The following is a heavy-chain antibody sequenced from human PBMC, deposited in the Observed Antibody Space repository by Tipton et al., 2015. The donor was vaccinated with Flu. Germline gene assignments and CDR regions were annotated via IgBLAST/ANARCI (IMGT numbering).Heavy chain of an antibody. D-gene: IGHD3-10*01. CDR3: ARDQGFGDGLTYDYYAMGV. J-gene: IGHJ6*02. CDR2: IHYSGST. V-gene: IGHV4-38-2*02. CDR1: GDSMRRDYF. Sequence: TLSLTCTVSGDSMRRDYFWGWIRQAPGKGLEWIGNIHYSGSTYYNPSLESRVTISIDTSKNQFSLKLNSVTAADTAVYYCARDQGFGDGLTYDYYAMGVWGQGTTVTVSS.